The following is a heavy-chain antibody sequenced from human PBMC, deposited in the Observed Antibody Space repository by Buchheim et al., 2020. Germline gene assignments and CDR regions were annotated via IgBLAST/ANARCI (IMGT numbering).Heavy chain of an antibody. J-gene: IGHJ4*02. CDR2: VHYTVTT. V-gene: IGHV4-39*01. CDR1: GGSISTTTYY. Sequence: QVQLQESGPGLLKPSETLSLTCTVSGGSISTTTYYWDWIRQSPGKGLEWIGNVHYTVTTYYNPSPKSRVTMSVDTSKNQFSLKLISVTAADTALYYCARHSDAYNFFDYWGQGTL. CDR3: ARHSDAYNFFDY. D-gene: IGHD5-24*01.